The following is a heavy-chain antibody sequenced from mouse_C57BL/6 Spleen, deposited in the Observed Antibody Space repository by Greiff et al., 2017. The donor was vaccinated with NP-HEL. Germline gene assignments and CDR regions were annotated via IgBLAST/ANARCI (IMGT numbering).Heavy chain of an antibody. CDR2: INPNNGGT. CDR1: GYTFTDYY. CDR3: ARWLHFDY. Sequence: EVQLQQSGPELVKPGASVKISCKASGYTFTDYYMNWVKQSHGKSLEWIGDINPNNGGTSYNQKFKGKVTLTVDKSSSTAYVELRSLTCEGSAVYYCARWLHFDYWGQGTTLTVSS. D-gene: IGHD2-2*01. J-gene: IGHJ2*01. V-gene: IGHV1-26*01.